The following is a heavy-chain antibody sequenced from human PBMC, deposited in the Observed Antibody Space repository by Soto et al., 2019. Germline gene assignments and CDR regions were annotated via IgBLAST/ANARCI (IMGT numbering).Heavy chain of an antibody. CDR3: AKGGSYGDYVVDHFDY. J-gene: IGHJ4*02. CDR1: GFTFSSYA. CDR2: ISGSGGST. D-gene: IGHD4-17*01. V-gene: IGHV3-23*01. Sequence: EVQLLESGGGLVQPGGSLRLSCAASGFTFSSYAMSWVRQAPGKGLEWVSAISGSGGSTYYADSVKGRFTISRDNSKNTLYLQMNSLRAEDTAVYYCAKGGSYGDYVVDHFDYWGQGTLVTVSS.